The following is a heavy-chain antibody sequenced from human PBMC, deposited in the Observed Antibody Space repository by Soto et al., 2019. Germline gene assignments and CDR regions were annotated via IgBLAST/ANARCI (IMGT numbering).Heavy chain of an antibody. D-gene: IGHD1-26*01. CDR3: AGKQWEPSGNYYFDY. J-gene: IGHJ4*02. V-gene: IGHV3-11*06. CDR2: ISSSSTYT. CDR1: GFTFSDYY. Sequence: QVQLVESGGGLVKPGGSLRLSCATSGFTFSDYYMSWVRQAPRKGLEWVSYISSSSTYTNYADSVKGRFTISRDNAKNSLYLQMNSLRAEDTAVFYCAGKQWEPSGNYYFDYWGQGTLVTVSS.